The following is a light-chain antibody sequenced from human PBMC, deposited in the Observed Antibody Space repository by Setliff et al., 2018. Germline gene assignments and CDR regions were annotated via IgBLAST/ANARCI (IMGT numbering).Light chain of an antibody. CDR1: SSDIGAGYG. V-gene: IGLV1-40*01. J-gene: IGLJ1*01. CDR2: GNS. Sequence: QSVLTQPPSVSGAPGQRVTISCTGTSSDIGAGYGVHWYQQLPGTAPKLLIYGNSNRPSGVPDRFSGSKSGNTASLTISGLQPEDDADYYCSSYTSNSTYVFGTGTKGTVL. CDR3: SSYTSNSTYV.